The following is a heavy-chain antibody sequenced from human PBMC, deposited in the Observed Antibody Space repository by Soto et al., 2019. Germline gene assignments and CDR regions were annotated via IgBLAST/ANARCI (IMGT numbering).Heavy chain of an antibody. V-gene: IGHV3-7*01. CDR3: PSGPLGAAHY. CDR2: IKEDGTEE. Sequence: EVQLVESGGDLVQPGGSLRLSCAASGFSFSSYYMTWVRQAPGKGLEWVANIKEDGTEEFYVDSATGRFTISRDNAKNSLFLQMDSLRAEDTAVYYCPSGPLGAAHYWGQGTLVSVSS. CDR1: GFSFSSYY. D-gene: IGHD6-25*01. J-gene: IGHJ4*02.